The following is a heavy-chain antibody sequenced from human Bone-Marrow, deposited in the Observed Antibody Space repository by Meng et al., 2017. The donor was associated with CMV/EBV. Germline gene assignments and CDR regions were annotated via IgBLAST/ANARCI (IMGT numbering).Heavy chain of an antibody. CDR1: GFTFDDYG. D-gene: IGHD3-3*01. J-gene: IGHJ6*02. Sequence: GESLKISCAASGFTFDDYGMSWVRQAPGKGLEWVSGINWNGGSTGYADSVKGRFTISRDNAKNSLYLQMNSLRAEDTAVYYCARDLLSDFWSGYHYYYGMDVWGQGTTVTVSS. CDR2: INWNGGST. CDR3: ARDLLSDFWSGYHYYYGMDV. V-gene: IGHV3-20*04.